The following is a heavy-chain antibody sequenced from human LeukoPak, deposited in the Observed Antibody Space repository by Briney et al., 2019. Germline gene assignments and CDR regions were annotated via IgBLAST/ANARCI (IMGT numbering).Heavy chain of an antibody. Sequence: SVKVSCKASGGTFSSYAISWVRQAPGQGLEWMGGIIPILGTANYAQKFQGRVTITADESTSTAYMELSSLRSEDTAVYYCARSAEVVVAMVRGVIPFDYWGQGTLVTVSS. J-gene: IGHJ4*02. D-gene: IGHD3-10*01. CDR2: IIPILGTA. CDR3: ARSAEVVVAMVRGVIPFDY. V-gene: IGHV1-69*13. CDR1: GGTFSSYA.